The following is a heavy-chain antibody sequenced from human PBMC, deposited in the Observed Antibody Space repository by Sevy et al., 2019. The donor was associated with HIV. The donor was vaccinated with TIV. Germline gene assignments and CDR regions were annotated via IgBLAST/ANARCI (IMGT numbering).Heavy chain of an antibody. CDR3: ARPSCYSSGWLWFDT. Sequence: SETLSLTCTVSGGSISTNSYYWGWIRQPPGKGLEWIGTIYYSGSTCYNPSLKSRVTISVDTSKNQFSLKLSSVTAADTAVYYCARPSCYSSGWLWFDTWGQGTLVTVSS. CDR2: IYYSGST. J-gene: IGHJ5*02. CDR1: GGSISTNSYY. D-gene: IGHD6-19*01. V-gene: IGHV4-39*01.